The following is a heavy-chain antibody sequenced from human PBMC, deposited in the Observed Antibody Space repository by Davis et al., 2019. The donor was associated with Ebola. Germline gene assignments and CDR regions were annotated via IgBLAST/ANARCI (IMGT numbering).Heavy chain of an antibody. CDR1: GGSFSGYY. Sequence: LSLTCAVYGGSFSGYYWSWIRQAPGKGPERVAVISYDGSNKYYADSVKGRFTISRDNSKNTLYLQMNSLRAEDTAVYYCARGRITMVRGVIDYYGMDVWGQGTTVTVSS. J-gene: IGHJ6*02. CDR3: ARGRITMVRGVIDYYGMDV. V-gene: IGHV3-30-3*01. CDR2: ISYDGSNK. D-gene: IGHD3-10*01.